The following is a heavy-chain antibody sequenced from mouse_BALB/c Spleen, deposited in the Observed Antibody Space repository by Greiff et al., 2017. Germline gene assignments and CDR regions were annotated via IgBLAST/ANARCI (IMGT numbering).Heavy chain of an antibody. D-gene: IGHD1-1*01. Sequence: EVQGVESGPELVKPGASVKISCKASGYTFTDYNMHWVKQSHGKSLEWIGYIYPYNGGTGYNQKFKSKATLTVDNSSSTAYMELRSLTSEDSAVYYCARERTTVVATNAMDYWGQGTSVTVSS. CDR1: GYTFTDYN. V-gene: IGHV1S29*02. CDR3: ARERTTVVATNAMDY. CDR2: IYPYNGGT. J-gene: IGHJ4*01.